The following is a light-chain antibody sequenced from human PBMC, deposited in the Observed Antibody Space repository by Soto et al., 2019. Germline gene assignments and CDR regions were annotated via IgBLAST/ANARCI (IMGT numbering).Light chain of an antibody. CDR3: QHSNSYAGT. CDR2: AAS. Sequence: IRVTKSPSSRSASVGVRVTITSRSSQGISSYLGWYQQKPGKAPKLLIYAASSLQSGVPSRFSGSGSGTEFTLTIRCLQSDDFATPYCQHSNSYAGTFGQGTKVE. J-gene: IGKJ1*01. V-gene: IGKV1-9*01. CDR1: QGISSY.